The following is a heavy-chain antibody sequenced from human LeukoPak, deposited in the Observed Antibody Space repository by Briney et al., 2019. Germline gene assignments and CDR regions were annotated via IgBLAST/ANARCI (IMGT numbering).Heavy chain of an antibody. CDR1: GFTFSSYW. CDR2: IKQDGSEK. Sequence: GGSLRLSCAASGFTFSSYWMSWVRQAPGKGLEWVANIKQDGSEKYYVDSVEGRFTISRDNAKNSLYLQMNSLRAEDTAVYYCARDPGIAAAGTRAHYYYGMDVWGQGTTVTVSS. V-gene: IGHV3-7*01. J-gene: IGHJ6*02. D-gene: IGHD6-13*01. CDR3: ARDPGIAAAGTRAHYYYGMDV.